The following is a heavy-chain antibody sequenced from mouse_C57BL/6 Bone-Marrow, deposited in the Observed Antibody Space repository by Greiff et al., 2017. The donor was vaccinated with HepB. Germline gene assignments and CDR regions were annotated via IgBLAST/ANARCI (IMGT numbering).Heavy chain of an antibody. D-gene: IGHD1-1*02. CDR3: TVVSYGGVWFAY. V-gene: IGHV14-4*01. CDR1: GFNIKDDY. CDR2: IDPENGDT. Sequence: EVMLVESGAELVRPGASVKLSCTASGFNIKDDYMHWVKQRPEQGLEWIGWIDPENGDTEYASKFQGKATITADTSSNAAYLQRSSLTSEDAGVYYCTVVSYGGVWFAYGGRGTGVTVSA. J-gene: IGHJ3*01.